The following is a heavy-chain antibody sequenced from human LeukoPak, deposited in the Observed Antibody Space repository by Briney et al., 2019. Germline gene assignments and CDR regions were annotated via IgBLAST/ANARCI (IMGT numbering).Heavy chain of an antibody. CDR2: ISTRDTFI. J-gene: IGHJ4*02. Sequence: TGGSLRLSCEASGFTFTTYSMTWVRQTPGEGLEWVSSISTRDTFINYADSVKGRFTISRDNAKNSLFLQMNSLRAEDTAVYYCARDSRPSIAARPGIDCWGQGTLVTVSS. CDR3: ARDSRPSIAARPGIDC. D-gene: IGHD6-6*01. V-gene: IGHV3-21*01. CDR1: GFTFTTYS.